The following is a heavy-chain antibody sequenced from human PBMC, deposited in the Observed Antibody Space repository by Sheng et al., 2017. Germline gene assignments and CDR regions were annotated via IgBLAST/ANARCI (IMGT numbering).Heavy chain of an antibody. V-gene: IGHV1-69*05. D-gene: IGHD6-25*01. CDR1: GGIFKNYG. CDR3: ARSGRSGYDLDS. CDR2: IVPLSGTI. J-gene: IGHJ5*01. Sequence: QVRLVQSGSEVKKPGSSVKVSCNYSGGIFKNYGFSWVRQAPGQGPEWMGGIVPLSGTIKYAPKFQTRVSITTDESTNTVYLQLSSLRFEDTAVYYCARSGRSGYDLDSWGQGTLITVSS.